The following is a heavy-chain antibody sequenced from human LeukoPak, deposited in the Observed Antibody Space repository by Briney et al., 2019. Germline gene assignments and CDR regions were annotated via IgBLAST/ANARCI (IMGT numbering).Heavy chain of an antibody. V-gene: IGHV3-48*04. CDR3: AKLRYYGMDV. J-gene: IGHJ6*02. CDR1: GLTFSGYD. Sequence: PGGSLRLSCAASGLTFSGYDMSWVRQAPGKGLEWVSYTSSSSSTIYYADSVKSRFTISRDNAKNSLYLHMNSLRAEDTAVYYCAKLRYYGMDVGGQGTTVTVSS. CDR2: TSSSSSTI. D-gene: IGHD4-23*01.